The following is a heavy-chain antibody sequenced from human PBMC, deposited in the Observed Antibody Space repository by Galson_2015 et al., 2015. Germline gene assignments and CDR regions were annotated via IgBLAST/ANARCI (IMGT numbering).Heavy chain of an antibody. D-gene: IGHD6-19*01. Sequence: SLRLSCAASGFTFSTYGTHWVRQAPGKGLEWVAVIWFDGTTKFYADSVKGRFTISRDNSKNTVYLQMNSLRAEDTAVYYCARDKSISVAGIWNYYYMDVWGKGTTVTVSS. CDR3: ARDKSISVAGIWNYYYMDV. J-gene: IGHJ6*03. CDR1: GFTFSTYG. V-gene: IGHV3-33*01. CDR2: IWFDGTTK.